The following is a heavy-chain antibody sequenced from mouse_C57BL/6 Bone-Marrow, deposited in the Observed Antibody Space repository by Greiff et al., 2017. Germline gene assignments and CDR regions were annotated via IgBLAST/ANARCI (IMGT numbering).Heavy chain of an antibody. CDR1: GYTFTGYW. D-gene: IGHD2-3*01. CDR3: AREGYYVYYAMDY. Sequence: QVQLQQSGAELVRPGTSVKLSCKATGYTFTGYWIEWVKQRPGHGLEWIGEILPGSGSTNYNEKFKGKATLTTDTSSNTAYMQLSSLTTEDSAIYYCAREGYYVYYAMDYWGQGTSVTVSS. V-gene: IGHV1-9*01. J-gene: IGHJ4*01. CDR2: ILPGSGST.